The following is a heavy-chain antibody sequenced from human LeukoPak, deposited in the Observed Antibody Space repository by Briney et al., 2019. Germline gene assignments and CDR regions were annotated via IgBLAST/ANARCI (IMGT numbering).Heavy chain of an antibody. CDR2: ISSSSSYI. D-gene: IGHD3-3*01. CDR3: ARILDFWSGRAAHYYYYYGMDV. CDR1: GFTFSSYS. V-gene: IGHV3-21*01. Sequence: GGSLRLSCAASGFTFSSYSMNWVRQAPGKGLAWVSSISSSSSYIYYADSVKGRFTISRDNAKNSLYLQMNSLRAEDTAVYYCARILDFWSGRAAHYYYYYGMDVWGQGTTVTVSS. J-gene: IGHJ6*02.